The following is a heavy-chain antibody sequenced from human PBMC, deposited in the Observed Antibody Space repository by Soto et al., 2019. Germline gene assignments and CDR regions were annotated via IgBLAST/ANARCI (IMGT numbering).Heavy chain of an antibody. J-gene: IGHJ4*02. CDR2: VSIGGST. V-gene: IGHV3-23*01. Sequence: DVQLLESGGGLVQPEGSLRLSCAASGFTFSSYAMGWVRQGPGKGLEWDAVVSIGGSTHYADSVRGRFTISRDNSTNTASLQMNCLTAEATAVYFCAKRRGAGGQCDYWSQGAVFPASS. D-gene: IGHD6-19*01. CDR3: AKRRGAGGQCDY. CDR1: GFTFSSYA.